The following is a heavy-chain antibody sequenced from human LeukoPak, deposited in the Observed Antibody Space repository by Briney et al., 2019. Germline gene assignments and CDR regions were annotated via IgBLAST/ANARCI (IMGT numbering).Heavy chain of an antibody. Sequence: PPETLSLTCTVSGGSISRSSYYWGWIRQPPGKGLEWIGSIYYSGSTYYNPSLKSRVTISVDTSKNQFSLKLSSVTAADTAVYYCTRGTSRYQLAYNWFDPWGQGTLVTVSS. CDR3: TRGTSRYQLAYNWFDP. J-gene: IGHJ5*02. CDR2: IYYSGST. V-gene: IGHV4-39*07. CDR1: GGSISRSSYY. D-gene: IGHD2-2*01.